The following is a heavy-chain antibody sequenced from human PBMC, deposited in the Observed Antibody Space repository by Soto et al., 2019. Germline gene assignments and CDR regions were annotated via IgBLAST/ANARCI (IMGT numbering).Heavy chain of an antibody. D-gene: IGHD2-2*01. V-gene: IGHV4-34*12. J-gene: IGHJ6*03. CDR2: VIPSGST. CDR1: GGSFSSHY. Sequence: QVQLQQWGAGLLKPSETLSLTCAVYGGSFSSHYWRWIRQPPGKGLEWIRDVIPSGSTNYNPSLKSRVTMSLDTSKNQFSLKLSSVTAADTAIYYCARSGYCSGTSCRGDMDVWGKGTTVTVSS. CDR3: ARSGYCSGTSCRGDMDV.